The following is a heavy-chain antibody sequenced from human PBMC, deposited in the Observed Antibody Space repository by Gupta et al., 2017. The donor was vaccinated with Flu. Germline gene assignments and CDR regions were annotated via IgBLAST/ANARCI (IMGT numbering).Heavy chain of an antibody. Sequence: DEKLVESGGDLVQPGGSLRLSCEVSGFLLSSYEMHWVRQAPGKGLEWISYISSSGDRIYYADSVKGRFTISRENARKSLFLQMNSLRGDDTAIYFCARGGNYDLWSGYWLYYGMDVWGQGTTVTVSS. V-gene: IGHV3-48*03. CDR1: GFLLSSYE. D-gene: IGHD3-3*01. CDR2: ISSSGDRI. J-gene: IGHJ6*02. CDR3: ARGGNYDLWSGYWLYYGMDV.